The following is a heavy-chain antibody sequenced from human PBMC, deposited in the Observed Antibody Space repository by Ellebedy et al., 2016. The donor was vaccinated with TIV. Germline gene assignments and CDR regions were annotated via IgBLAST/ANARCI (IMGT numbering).Heavy chain of an antibody. D-gene: IGHD3-22*01. V-gene: IGHV1-8*01. J-gene: IGHJ4*02. CDR3: AREYYYDSSGYYVY. CDR2: MNPNSGST. Sequence: ASVKVSXKASGYTFTSYDINWVRQATGQGLEWMGWMNPNSGSTGYAQKFQGRVTMTRNNSISTAYMELSSLRSEDTAVYYCAREYYYDSSGYYVYWGQGTLVTVSS. CDR1: GYTFTSYD.